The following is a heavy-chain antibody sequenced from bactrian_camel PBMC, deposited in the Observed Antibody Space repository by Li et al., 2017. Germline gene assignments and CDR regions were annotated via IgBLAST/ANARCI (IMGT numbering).Heavy chain of an antibody. CDR3: AWSGFAV. CDR1: EDIVERYS. V-gene: IGHV3S53*01. J-gene: IGHJ4*01. CDR2: IDNDSRT. Sequence: HVQLVESGGSSVQAGGSLRLSCVASEDIVERYSLGWFRQVPGKPREGVAVIDNDSRTEYADSVKGRFTISKDNAKMTAYLQMNSLESDDTAVYYCAWSGFAVWGQGTQVTVS. D-gene: IGHD2*01.